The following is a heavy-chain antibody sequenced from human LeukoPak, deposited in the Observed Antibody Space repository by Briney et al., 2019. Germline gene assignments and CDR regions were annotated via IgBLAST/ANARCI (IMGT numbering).Heavy chain of an antibody. J-gene: IGHJ4*02. V-gene: IGHV4-39*07. CDR3: ARGVVITGLDY. Sequence: SETLSLTCNVSGGSITSSTYYWGWIRQPPGKGLEWIGTISYSGRTYYNPSLKSRVIMSVDTSKNQFSLMLTSVTAADTAVYYCARGVVITGLDYWGQGTLVTVSS. D-gene: IGHD3-3*01. CDR1: GGSITSSTYY. CDR2: ISYSGRT.